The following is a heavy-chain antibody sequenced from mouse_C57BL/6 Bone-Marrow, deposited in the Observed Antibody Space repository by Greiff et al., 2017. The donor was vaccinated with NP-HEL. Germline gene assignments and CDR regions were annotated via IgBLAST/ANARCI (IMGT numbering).Heavy chain of an antibody. J-gene: IGHJ3*01. CDR3: AIGGWLRVRCAY. Sequence: VQLQQPGAELVKPGASVKVSCKASGYTFTSYWMHWVKQRPGQGLEWIGRIHPSDSDTNYNQTFKGKATLTVDKSSSTAYMQLSSLTSDDSAVYYCAIGGWLRVRCAYWGQGTLVTVSA. D-gene: IGHD2-2*01. CDR2: IHPSDSDT. V-gene: IGHV1-74*01. CDR1: GYTFTSYW.